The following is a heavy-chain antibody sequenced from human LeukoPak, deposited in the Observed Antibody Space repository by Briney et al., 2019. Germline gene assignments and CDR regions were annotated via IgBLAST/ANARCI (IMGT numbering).Heavy chain of an antibody. CDR2: IIPIFGTA. D-gene: IGHD2-15*01. CDR1: GGTFSSYA. Sequence: ASVKVSCKASGGTFSSYAISWVRQAPGRGLEWMGGIIPIFGTANYAQKFQGRVTITADKSTSTAYMELSSLRSEDTAVYYCASSPPMGYCSGGSCYGGDWFDPWGQGTLVTVSS. V-gene: IGHV1-69*06. CDR3: ASSPPMGYCSGGSCYGGDWFDP. J-gene: IGHJ5*02.